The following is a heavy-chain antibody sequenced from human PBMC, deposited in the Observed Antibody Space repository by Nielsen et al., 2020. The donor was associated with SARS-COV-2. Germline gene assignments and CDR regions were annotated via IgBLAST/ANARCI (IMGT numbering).Heavy chain of an antibody. J-gene: IGHJ6*02. D-gene: IGHD3-10*01. Sequence: WIRQPPGKGLEWVSGISWNGGSTGYADSVKGRFTISRNNAKNSLYLQMNSLRAEDTAVYYCARDRGGMDVWGHGTTVTVSS. V-gene: IGHV3-20*03. CDR3: ARDRGGMDV. CDR2: ISWNGGST.